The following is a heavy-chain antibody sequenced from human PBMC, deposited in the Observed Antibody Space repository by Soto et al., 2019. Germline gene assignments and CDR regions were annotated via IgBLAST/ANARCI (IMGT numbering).Heavy chain of an antibody. CDR1: GASISSVGYY. CDR2: IYYSGST. D-gene: IGHD2-15*01. CDR3: ARGQGIIAGFEY. J-gene: IGHJ4*02. V-gene: IGHV4-31*03. Sequence: QVQLQESCPGLVKPSQTLSLTCTVSGASISSVGYYWSWIRQHPGKGLEWIGYIYYSGSTNYNPSLKSRVTTSVDTSKTQYSLKLDSVIDAHKAVYYCARGQGIIAGFEYWGQGTLVTVSS.